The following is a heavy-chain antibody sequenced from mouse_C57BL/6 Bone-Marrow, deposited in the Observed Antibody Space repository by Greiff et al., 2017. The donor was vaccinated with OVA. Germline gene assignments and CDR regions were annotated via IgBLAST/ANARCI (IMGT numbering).Heavy chain of an antibody. V-gene: IGHV14-4*01. CDR1: GFNIKDDY. J-gene: IGHJ1*03. Sequence: EVKLLESGAELVRPGASVKLSCTASGFNIKDDYMHWVKQRPEQGLEWIGWIDPENGDTEYASKFQGKATITADTSSNTAYLQLSSLASEGTAVYYCTTDCEWYFDVWGTGTTVTVSS. CDR2: IDPENGDT. CDR3: TTDCEWYFDV.